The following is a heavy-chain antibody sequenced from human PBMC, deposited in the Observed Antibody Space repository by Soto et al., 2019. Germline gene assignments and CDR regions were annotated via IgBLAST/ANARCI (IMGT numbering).Heavy chain of an antibody. CDR3: ARHGYYPYPYFDY. CDR2: IYYSGST. J-gene: IGHJ4*02. D-gene: IGHD5-18*01. V-gene: IGHV4-39*01. Sequence: QLQLQESGPGLVKPSETLSLTCTVSGGSISSTTYSWGWIRQPPGKGLEWIGTIYYSGSTYYNPSLKRRVTISVDTSNNQFSLKVNSVTAADTAIYYCARHGYYPYPYFDYWGQGTLVTVSS. CDR1: GGSISSTTYS.